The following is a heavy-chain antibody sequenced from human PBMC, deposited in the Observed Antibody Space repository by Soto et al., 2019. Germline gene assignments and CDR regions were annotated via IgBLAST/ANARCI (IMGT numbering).Heavy chain of an antibody. CDR1: GGSISSSNW. Sequence: SETLSLTCAVSGGSISSSNWGSWVRQPPGKGLEWIGEIYHSGSTNYNPSLKSRVTISVDKSKNQFSLKLSSVTAADTAVYYCARLARGVILLNNWFDPWGQGTLVTVSS. CDR3: ARLARGVILLNNWFDP. CDR2: IYHSGST. J-gene: IGHJ5*02. D-gene: IGHD3-10*01. V-gene: IGHV4-4*02.